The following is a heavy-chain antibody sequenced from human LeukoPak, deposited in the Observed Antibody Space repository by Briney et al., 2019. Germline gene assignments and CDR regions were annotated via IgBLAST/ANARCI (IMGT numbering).Heavy chain of an antibody. CDR3: AKDRVGYKYYFDY. V-gene: IGHV3-9*01. CDR1: VFTFHDYS. D-gene: IGHD5-24*01. CDR2: ISWNSGSI. Sequence: GMSLRLSCAAWVFTFHDYSMHWVPHAPGRGLEGVSGISWNSGSIGYADSVKGRFTISRDNAKNSLYLQMNSLRAEDTALYYCAKDRVGYKYYFDYWGQGTLVTVSS. J-gene: IGHJ4*02.